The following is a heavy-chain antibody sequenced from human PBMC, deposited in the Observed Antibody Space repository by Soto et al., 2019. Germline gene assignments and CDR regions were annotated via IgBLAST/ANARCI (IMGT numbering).Heavy chain of an antibody. J-gene: IGHJ4*02. CDR1: GGSISSYY. CDR3: ARSMTTVVTLDY. V-gene: IGHV4-59*08. Sequence: PSETLSLTCTVSGGSISSYYWSWIRQPPGKGLEWIGYIYYSGSTNYNPSLKSRVTISVDTSKNQFSLKLSSVTAADTAVYYCARSMTTVVTLDYWGQGTLVTVS. D-gene: IGHD4-17*01. CDR2: IYYSGST.